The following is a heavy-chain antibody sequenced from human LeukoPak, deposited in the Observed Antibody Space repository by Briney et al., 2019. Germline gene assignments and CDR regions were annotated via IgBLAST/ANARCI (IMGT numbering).Heavy chain of an antibody. CDR1: GGSFSGYY. CDR2: MNHSGST. Sequence: PSETLSLTCAVYGGSFSGYYWSWIRQPPGKGLEWIGEMNHSGSTNYNPSLKSRVTISVDTSKNQFSLKLSSVTAADTAVYYCASFPYYYGSGSYYKDSDYWGQGTLVTVSS. CDR3: ASFPYYYGSGSYYKDSDY. V-gene: IGHV4-34*01. J-gene: IGHJ4*02. D-gene: IGHD3-10*01.